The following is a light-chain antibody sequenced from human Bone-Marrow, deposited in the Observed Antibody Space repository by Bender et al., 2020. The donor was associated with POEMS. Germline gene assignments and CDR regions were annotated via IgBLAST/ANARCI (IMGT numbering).Light chain of an antibody. J-gene: IGLJ3*02. CDR2: INN. Sequence: QSVLTQPPSASGTPGQRVTISCSGSSSNIGTNPVNWYQQLPGTAPKLLIYINNQRPSGVPDRFSGSKSGTSASLAISGLPSEDEADYYCSSYTSSYTWVFGGGTKLTVL. CDR3: SSYTSSYTWV. V-gene: IGLV1-44*01. CDR1: SSNIGTNP.